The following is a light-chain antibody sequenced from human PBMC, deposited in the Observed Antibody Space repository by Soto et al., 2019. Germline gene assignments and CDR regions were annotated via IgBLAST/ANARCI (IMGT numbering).Light chain of an antibody. CDR2: KAS. Sequence: DIQMTQSPSTRSASVGDRVTITCRASQSISSWLAWYQQKPGKAPKLLIYKASSLESGVPSRFSGSESGTEFTLTISSLQPVDFATYYCQQHNSYPFTFGPGTKVDIK. CDR1: QSISSW. V-gene: IGKV1-5*03. J-gene: IGKJ3*01. CDR3: QQHNSYPFT.